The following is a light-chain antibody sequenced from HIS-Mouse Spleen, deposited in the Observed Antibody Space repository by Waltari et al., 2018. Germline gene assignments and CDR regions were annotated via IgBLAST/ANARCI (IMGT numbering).Light chain of an antibody. CDR2: EGS. J-gene: IGLJ1*01. CDR3: CSYAGSSTYV. Sequence: QSALTQPASVSGSPGQSITISCTGTSSDVGSYNLVSWYQQHPGKAPKLMIYEGSKRPSGVSSGVSGSKSCNTASLTISGLQAEDEADYYCCSYAGSSTYVFGTGTKVTVL. V-gene: IGLV2-23*01. CDR1: SSDVGSYNL.